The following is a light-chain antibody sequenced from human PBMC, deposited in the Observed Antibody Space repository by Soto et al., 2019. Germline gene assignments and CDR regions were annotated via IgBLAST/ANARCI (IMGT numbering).Light chain of an antibody. CDR2: DVT. J-gene: IGLJ7*01. CDR3: SSYARSDTVV. V-gene: IGLV2-14*03. CDR1: SSDVGTYNY. Sequence: QSVLTQPASVSGSPGQSISISCAGTSSDVGTYNYVSWYQQLPGKAPKLIIYDVTNRPSGISSRFSGSKSANTASLTISGLQAEDEGDYYCSSYARSDTVVFGGGTQLTVL.